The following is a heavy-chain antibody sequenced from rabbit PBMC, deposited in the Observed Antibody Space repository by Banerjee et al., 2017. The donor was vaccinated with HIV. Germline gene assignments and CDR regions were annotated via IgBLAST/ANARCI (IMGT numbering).Heavy chain of an antibody. D-gene: IGHD4-1*01. CDR3: ARDLAGVIGWNFNL. CDR2: IYGGSSGST. J-gene: IGHJ4*01. CDR1: GFSFSSHYY. V-gene: IGHV1S40*01. Sequence: QSLEESGGDLVKPGASLTLTCTASGFSFSSHYYMCWVRQAPGKGLEWIACIYGGSSGSTWYASWAKGRFTISKTSSTTVTLQMTSLTAADTATYFCARDLAGVIGWNFNLWGQGTLVTVS.